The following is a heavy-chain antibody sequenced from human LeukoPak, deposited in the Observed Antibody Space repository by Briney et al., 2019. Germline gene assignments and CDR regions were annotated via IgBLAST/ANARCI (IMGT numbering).Heavy chain of an antibody. V-gene: IGHV3-74*01. Sequence: GGSLRLSCAASGFTFGSYWMHWVRQAPGKGLVWVSRINSDGTSTSHADSVKGRFTISRDNAKNTLFLQLNSLTAEDTAVYYCARDRNYSPDYWGQGTLVTVSS. CDR3: ARDRNYSPDY. J-gene: IGHJ4*02. CDR2: INSDGTST. CDR1: GFTFGSYW. D-gene: IGHD5-18*01.